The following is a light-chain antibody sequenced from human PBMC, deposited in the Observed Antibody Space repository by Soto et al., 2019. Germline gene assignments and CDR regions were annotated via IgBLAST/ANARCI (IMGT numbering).Light chain of an antibody. Sequence: QSALTQPASVSGSPGQSITIPCTGTSGDVGGYNLVSWYQQHPGKAPKLMIYEVTERPSGVSNRFSGSKSGNTASLTISGLQPDDEADCYCCSHAGNSEVFGTGTQLTVL. V-gene: IGLV2-23*02. J-gene: IGLJ1*01. CDR3: CSHAGNSEV. CDR1: SGDVGGYNL. CDR2: EVT.